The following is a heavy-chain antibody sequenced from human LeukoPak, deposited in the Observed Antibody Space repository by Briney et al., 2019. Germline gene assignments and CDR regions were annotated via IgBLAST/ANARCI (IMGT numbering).Heavy chain of an antibody. J-gene: IGHJ5*02. D-gene: IGHD3-3*01. CDR1: GDSISSGDYY. CDR3: ARSEWYRDWFDP. V-gene: IGHV4-61*02. Sequence: SETLSLTCTVSGDSISSGDYYWSWIRQPAGKGLEWIGRISSSGSTNYNPSLKSRVTISVDTSKNQFSLKLSSVTAADTAVYYCARSEWYRDWFDPWGQGTLVTVSS. CDR2: ISSSGST.